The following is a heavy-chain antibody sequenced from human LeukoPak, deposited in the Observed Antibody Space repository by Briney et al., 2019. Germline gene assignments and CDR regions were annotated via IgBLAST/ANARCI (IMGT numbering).Heavy chain of an antibody. J-gene: IGHJ4*02. CDR1: GYTFTSYD. D-gene: IGHD3-22*01. Sequence: ASVKVSCKASGYTFTSYDINWVRQATGQGLEWMGWMNPNSGNTGYAQKFQGRVTMTRDTSISTAYMELSRLRSDDTAVYYCARDLLVWYYYDSSGYLFDYWGQGTLVTVSS. V-gene: IGHV1-8*01. CDR2: MNPNSGNT. CDR3: ARDLLVWYYYDSSGYLFDY.